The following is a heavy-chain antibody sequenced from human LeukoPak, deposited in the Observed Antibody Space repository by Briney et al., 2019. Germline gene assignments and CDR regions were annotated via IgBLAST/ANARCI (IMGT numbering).Heavy chain of an antibody. CDR2: IYYSGST. CDR3: ARRNWWITKLYYYYYMDV. J-gene: IGHJ6*03. V-gene: IGHV4-59*01. D-gene: IGHD5-12*01. CDR1: GGSISSYY. Sequence: PSETLSLTCTVSGGSISSYYWSWIRQPPGKGLEWIGYIYYSGSTNYNPSLKSRVTISVDTSKSQFSLKLSSVTAADTAVYYCARRNWWITKLYYYYYMDVWGKGTTVTVSS.